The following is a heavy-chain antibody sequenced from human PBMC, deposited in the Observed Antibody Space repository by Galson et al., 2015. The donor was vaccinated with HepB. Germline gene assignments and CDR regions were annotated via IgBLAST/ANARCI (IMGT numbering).Heavy chain of an antibody. CDR1: GFTFSSYA. CDR3: ARGSSIAAALDY. D-gene: IGHD6-13*01. CDR2: ISGSGGST. V-gene: IGHV3-23*01. J-gene: IGHJ4*02. Sequence: SLRLSCAASGFTFSSYAMSWVRQAPGKGLEWVSAISGSGGSTYYADSVKGRFTISRDNSKNTLYLQMNSLRAEDTAVYYCARGSSIAAALDYWGQGTLVTVSS.